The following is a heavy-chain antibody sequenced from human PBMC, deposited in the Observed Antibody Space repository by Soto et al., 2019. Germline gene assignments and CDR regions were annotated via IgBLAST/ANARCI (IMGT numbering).Heavy chain of an antibody. J-gene: IGHJ4*02. V-gene: IGHV3-30-3*01. CDR1: GFTFSSYA. Sequence: QSGGSLRLSCAASGFTFSSYAMHWVRQAPGKGLEWVAVISYDGSNKYYADSVKGRFTISRDNSKNTLYLQMNSLRAEDTAVYYCARDLEDYVWGSYRYHPKFDYWGQGTLVTVSS. CDR2: ISYDGSNK. CDR3: ARDLEDYVWGSYRYHPKFDY. D-gene: IGHD3-16*02.